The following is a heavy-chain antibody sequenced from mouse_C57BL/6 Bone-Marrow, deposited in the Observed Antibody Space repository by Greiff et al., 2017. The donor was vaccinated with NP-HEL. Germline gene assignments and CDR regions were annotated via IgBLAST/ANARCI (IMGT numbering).Heavy chain of an antibody. Sequence: EVKVVESGGGLVQPKGSLKLSCAASGFSFNTYAMNWVRQAPGKGLECVARIRSKSNNYATYYADSVKDRFTISRDDSESMLYLQMNNLKTEDTAMYYCVRLHSNYGAYWGQGTLVTVSA. CDR2: IRSKSNNYAT. CDR1: GFSFNTYA. D-gene: IGHD2-5*01. V-gene: IGHV10-1*01. J-gene: IGHJ3*01. CDR3: VRLHSNYGAY.